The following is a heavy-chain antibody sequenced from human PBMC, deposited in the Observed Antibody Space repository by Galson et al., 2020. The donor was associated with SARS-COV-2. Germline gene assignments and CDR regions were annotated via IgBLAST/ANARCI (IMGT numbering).Heavy chain of an antibody. Sequence: GESLKISCAASGLTFNDYAMSWVRQAPGKGLEWVSSMSRIGGSTYYADSVKGRFTISRDNSKNTLYLQMNSLRAEDTAVYYCARSEHSSGWDDAFDIWGQGTMVTVSS. D-gene: IGHD6-19*01. CDR3: ARSEHSSGWDDAFDI. CDR1: GLTFNDYA. V-gene: IGHV3-23*01. J-gene: IGHJ3*02. CDR2: MSRIGGST.